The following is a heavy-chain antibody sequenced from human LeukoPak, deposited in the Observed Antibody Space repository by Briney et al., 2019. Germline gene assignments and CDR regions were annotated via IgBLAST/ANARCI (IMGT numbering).Heavy chain of an antibody. D-gene: IGHD3-10*01. Sequence: PSETLSLTCTVSGYSISSGYYWGWIRQPPGKGLEWIGSIYHSGSTYYNPSLKSRVTISVDTSKNQFSLKLSSVTAADTAVYYCARDYEWFGELYESDYWGQGTLVTVSS. J-gene: IGHJ4*02. V-gene: IGHV4-38-2*02. CDR2: IYHSGST. CDR3: ARDYEWFGELYESDY. CDR1: GYSISSGYY.